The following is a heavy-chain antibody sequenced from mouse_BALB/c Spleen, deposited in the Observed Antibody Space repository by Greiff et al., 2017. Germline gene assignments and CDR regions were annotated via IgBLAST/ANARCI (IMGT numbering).Heavy chain of an antibody. Sequence: EVKLMESGAELVKPGASVKLSCTASGFNIKDTYMHWVKQRPEQGLEWIGRIDPANGNTKYDPKFQGKATITADTSSNTAYLQLSSLTSEDTAVYYCARWGYFAYWGQGTLVTVAA. CDR3: ARWGYFAY. CDR1: GFNIKDTY. J-gene: IGHJ3*01. V-gene: IGHV14-3*02. CDR2: IDPANGNT. D-gene: IGHD2-2*01.